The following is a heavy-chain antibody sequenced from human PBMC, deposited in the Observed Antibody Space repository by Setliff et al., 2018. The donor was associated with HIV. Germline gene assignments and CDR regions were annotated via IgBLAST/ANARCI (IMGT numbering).Heavy chain of an antibody. J-gene: IGHJ3*02. Sequence: GGSLRLSCAASGFTFRSYAMHWVRQAPGKGLEWVAKLLYDGSDDFYTDSVKGRFTISRDNSNNTLFLQMNSLRAEDTAVYYCARYAGGYPLNDVFDIWGQETMVTVSS. D-gene: IGHD3-22*01. CDR2: LLYDGSDD. CDR1: GFTFRSYA. V-gene: IGHV3-30*02. CDR3: ARYAGGYPLNDVFDI.